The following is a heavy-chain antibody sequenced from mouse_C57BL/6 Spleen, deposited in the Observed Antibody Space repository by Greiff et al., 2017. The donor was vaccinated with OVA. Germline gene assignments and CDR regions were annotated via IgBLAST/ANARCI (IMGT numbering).Heavy chain of an antibody. CDR2: IYPGDGDT. V-gene: IGHV1-82*01. CDR3: ARSHFDV. Sequence: QVHVKQSGPELVKPGASVKISCKASGYAFSSSWMNWVKQRPGKGLEWIGRIYPGDGDTNYNGKFKGKATLTADKSSSTAYMQLSSLTSEDSAVYFCARSHFDVWGTGTTVTVSS. CDR1: GYAFSSSW. J-gene: IGHJ1*03.